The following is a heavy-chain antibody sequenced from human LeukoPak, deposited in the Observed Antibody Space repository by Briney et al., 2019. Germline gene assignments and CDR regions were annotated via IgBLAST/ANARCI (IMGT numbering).Heavy chain of an antibody. CDR1: GFTFSSYW. J-gene: IGHJ6*02. CDR2: INSDGSST. Sequence: GGSLSLSCAASGFTFSSYWMHWVRQAPGKGLVWVSRINSDGSSTSYADSVKGRFTISRDNAKNTLYLQMNSLRAEDTAVYYCARGRGYSYVNNGMDVWGQGTTVTVSS. V-gene: IGHV3-74*01. CDR3: ARGRGYSYVNNGMDV. D-gene: IGHD5-18*01.